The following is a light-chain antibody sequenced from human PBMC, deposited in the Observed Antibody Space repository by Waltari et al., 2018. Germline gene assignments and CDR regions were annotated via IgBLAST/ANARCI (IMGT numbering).Light chain of an antibody. Sequence: IVLTQSPGTLSLSPGERATLSCRASQSVSSSYLACYQQKPGQAPRRLIYGASSRATGIPDRFSGSGSGTDFTITISRLEPEDFAVYYCQQYGSSPVTFGGGTKVEIK. V-gene: IGKV3-20*01. CDR1: QSVSSSY. CDR2: GAS. J-gene: IGKJ4*01. CDR3: QQYGSSPVT.